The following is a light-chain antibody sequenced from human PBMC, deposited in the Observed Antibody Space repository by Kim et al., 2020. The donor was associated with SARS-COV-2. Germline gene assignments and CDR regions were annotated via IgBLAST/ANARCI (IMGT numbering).Light chain of an antibody. V-gene: IGLV4-60*03. J-gene: IGLJ3*02. CDR3: ETWDSNTRV. Sequence: SVKLTGTLRSGHSSYIIAWHQQQPGKAPRYLMKLEGSGSYNKGSGVPDRFSGSSSGADRYLTISSLQSEDEADYYCETWDSNTRVFGGGTQLTVL. CDR2: LEGSGSY. CDR1: SGHSSYI.